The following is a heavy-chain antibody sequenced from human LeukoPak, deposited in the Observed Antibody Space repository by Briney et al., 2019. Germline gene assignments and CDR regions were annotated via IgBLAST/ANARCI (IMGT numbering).Heavy chain of an antibody. CDR1: GFTFSNAW. D-gene: IGHD3-10*01. Sequence: NAGGSLRLSCAASGFTFSNAWMSWVRQAPGKGLEWVGRIKSKTDCGTTYYAAPVKGRFTISRYDSKNTLYLQMNSLKTEDTAVYYCTTDSRWFGELEDGYFDYWGQGTLVTVSS. CDR2: IKSKTDCGTT. J-gene: IGHJ4*02. CDR3: TTDSRWFGELEDGYFDY. V-gene: IGHV3-15*01.